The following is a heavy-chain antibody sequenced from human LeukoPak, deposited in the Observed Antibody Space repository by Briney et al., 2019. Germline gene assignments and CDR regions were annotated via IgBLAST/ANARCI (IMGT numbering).Heavy chain of an antibody. D-gene: IGHD3-9*01. CDR2: ISGSGGST. CDR1: GFTFSSYA. Sequence: PGGSLRLPCAASGFTFSSYAMSWVRQAPGKGLEWVSAISGSGGSTYYADSVKGRFTISRDNSKNTLYLQMNSLRAEDTAVYYCAKVPFYDILTGLLLWGQGTLVTVSS. CDR3: AKVPFYDILTGLLL. V-gene: IGHV3-23*01. J-gene: IGHJ4*02.